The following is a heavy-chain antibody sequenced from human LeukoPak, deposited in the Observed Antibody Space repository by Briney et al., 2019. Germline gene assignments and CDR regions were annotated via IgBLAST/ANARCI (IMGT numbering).Heavy chain of an antibody. V-gene: IGHV3-53*01. CDR2: IYSGGST. J-gene: IGHJ4*02. D-gene: IGHD3-16*01. Sequence: GGSLRLSCAASGFTVSSNYMSWVRQAPGKGLEWVSIIYSGGSTFYADSVKGRFTISRDNSKNTLYLQMNSLRAEDTAVYYCARNKHFGGFDYWGQGTLVTVSS. CDR1: GFTVSSNY. CDR3: ARNKHFGGFDY.